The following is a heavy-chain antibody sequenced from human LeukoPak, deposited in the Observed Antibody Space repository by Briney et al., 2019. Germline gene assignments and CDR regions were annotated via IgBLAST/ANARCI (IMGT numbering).Heavy chain of an antibody. CDR3: ASDGVVVAATDRWYFDC. V-gene: IGHV4-61*02. CDR1: GGSISSGSYY. D-gene: IGHD2-15*01. Sequence: SETLSLTCTVSGGSISSGSYYWSWIRQPAGKGLEWIGRIYTSGNTNYNPSLKSRVTISVDTSKNQFSLKLSSVTAADTAVYYCASDGVVVAATDRWYFDCWGQGTLVTVSS. CDR2: IYTSGNT. J-gene: IGHJ4*02.